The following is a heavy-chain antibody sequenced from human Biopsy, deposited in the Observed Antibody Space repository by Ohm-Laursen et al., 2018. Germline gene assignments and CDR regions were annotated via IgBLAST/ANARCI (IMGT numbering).Heavy chain of an antibody. Sequence: SDTLSLTCTVSGGSISNNNYYWGWIRQPPGKGLEWIGYIYYSGSTKYNPSLKSRVSVSVDTSKNQFSLRLSSVTAADAAVYYCARDKITYCTSTSCDYFGMDAWGQGTTVTVSS. CDR3: ARDKITYCTSTSCDYFGMDA. J-gene: IGHJ6*02. CDR1: GGSISNNNYY. CDR2: IYYSGST. D-gene: IGHD2-2*01. V-gene: IGHV4-61*01.